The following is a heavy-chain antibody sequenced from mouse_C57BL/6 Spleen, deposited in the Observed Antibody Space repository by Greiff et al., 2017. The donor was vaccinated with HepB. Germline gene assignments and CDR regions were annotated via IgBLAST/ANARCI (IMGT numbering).Heavy chain of an antibody. Sequence: EVQRVESGGGLVQPGGSLKLSCAASGFTFSDYYMYWVRQTPEKRLEWVAYISNGGGSTYYPDTVKGRFTISRENAKNTLYLQMSRLKSEDTAMYYCARRLYGNYDGADAMDYWGQGTSVTVSS. J-gene: IGHJ4*01. CDR3: ARRLYGNYDGADAMDY. D-gene: IGHD2-10*02. CDR1: GFTFSDYY. CDR2: ISNGGGST. V-gene: IGHV5-12*01.